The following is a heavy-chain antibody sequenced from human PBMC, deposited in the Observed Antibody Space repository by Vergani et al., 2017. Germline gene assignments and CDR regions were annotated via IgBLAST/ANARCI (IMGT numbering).Heavy chain of an antibody. CDR1: GSTFSSYA. J-gene: IGHJ4*02. V-gene: IGHV1-69*01. D-gene: IGHD6-19*01. CDR2: IIPIFGTA. CDR3: AREQWLPIDYFDY. Sequence: QVQLVQSGAEVKKPGSSVKVSCQASGSTFSSYAINWVRQAPGQGLEWMGGIIPIFGTAKYAQNFQGRVTITADESTNTASMDLSSLRSEDTAVYFCAREQWLPIDYFDYWGQGTLVTVSS.